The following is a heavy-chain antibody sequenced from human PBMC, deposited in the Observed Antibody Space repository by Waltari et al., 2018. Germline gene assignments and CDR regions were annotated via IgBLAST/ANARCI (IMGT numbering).Heavy chain of an antibody. J-gene: IGHJ3*02. CDR3: AREGGLLWFGETNAFDI. CDR1: GYTFTGYY. D-gene: IGHD3-10*01. Sequence: QVQLVQSGAEVKKPGASVKVSCKASGYTFTGYYMHWVRQAPGQGLEWMGWINPNSGGTNYAQKVQGRVTMTRDTSISTAYMELSRLRSDDTAVYYCAREGGLLWFGETNAFDIWGQGTMVTVSS. V-gene: IGHV1-2*02. CDR2: INPNSGGT.